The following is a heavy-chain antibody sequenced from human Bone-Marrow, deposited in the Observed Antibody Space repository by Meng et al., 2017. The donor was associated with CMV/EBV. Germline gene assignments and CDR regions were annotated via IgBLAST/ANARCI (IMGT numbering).Heavy chain of an antibody. V-gene: IGHV3-23*03. D-gene: IGHD1-26*01. Sequence: SCAASGFTFSSYGMTWVRQAPGKGLEWVSVIYSDVSSTYYAESVKGRFTISRDNSKNMLYLQMNSLRVEDTAVYYCVKAAVGLTPGNWGQGTLVTVYS. CDR1: GFTFSSYG. CDR2: IYSDVSST. J-gene: IGHJ4*02. CDR3: VKAAVGLTPGN.